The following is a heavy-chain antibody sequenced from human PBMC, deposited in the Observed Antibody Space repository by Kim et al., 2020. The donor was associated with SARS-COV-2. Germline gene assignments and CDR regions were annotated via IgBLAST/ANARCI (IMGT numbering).Heavy chain of an antibody. CDR1: GGSISSGGYY. Sequence: SETLSLTCTVSGGSISSGGYYWSWIRQHPGKGLEWIGYIYYSGSTYYNPSLKSRVTISVDTSKNQFSLKLSSVTAADTAVYYCARAIVVVPAAIEPHFDYCGQGTLVTVSS. J-gene: IGHJ4*02. D-gene: IGHD2-2*01. CDR3: ARAIVVVPAAIEPHFDY. V-gene: IGHV4-31*03. CDR2: IYYSGST.